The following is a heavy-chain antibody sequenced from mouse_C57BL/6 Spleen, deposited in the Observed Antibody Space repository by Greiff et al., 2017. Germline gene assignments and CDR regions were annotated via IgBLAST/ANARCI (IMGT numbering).Heavy chain of an antibody. J-gene: IGHJ4*01. CDR1: GFTFTDYY. Sequence: DVMLVESGGGLVQPGGSLSLSCAASGFTFTDYYMSWVRQPPGKALEWLGFIRNKANGYTTEYSASVKGRFTISRDNSQSILYLQMNALRAEDSATYYCASSRYYAMDYWGQGTSVTVSS. CDR3: ASSRYYAMDY. CDR2: IRNKANGYTT. V-gene: IGHV7-3*01.